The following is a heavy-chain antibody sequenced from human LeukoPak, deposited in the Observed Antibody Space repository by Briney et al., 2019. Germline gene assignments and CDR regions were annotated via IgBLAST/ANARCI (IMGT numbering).Heavy chain of an antibody. CDR1: GYTFTSYG. V-gene: IGHV1-18*01. Sequence: XXVXXKXSGYTFTSYGISWVRQAPGQGLEWMGWISAYNGNTNYAQKLQGRVTMTTDTSTSTAYMELRSLRSDDTAVYYCAXXNYYXSGSFYYYXXYMDVWGKGTTVTVSS. J-gene: IGHJ6*03. D-gene: IGHD3-10*01. CDR3: AXXNYYXSGSFYYYXXYMDV. CDR2: ISAYNGNT.